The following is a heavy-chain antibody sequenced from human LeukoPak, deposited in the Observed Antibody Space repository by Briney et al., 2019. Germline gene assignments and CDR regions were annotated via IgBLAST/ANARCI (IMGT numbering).Heavy chain of an antibody. D-gene: IGHD6-13*01. J-gene: IGHJ4*02. Sequence: GESLKISCRASGYSFTTYWIGWVRQMPGKGLEWMGVIFPADSDTRYSPSFQGQATISADKSISTAYLQWSSLKASDTAMYYCASVYSSTSWDYWGQGTLVTVSS. V-gene: IGHV5-51*01. CDR2: IFPADSDT. CDR1: GYSFTTYW. CDR3: ASVYSSTSWDY.